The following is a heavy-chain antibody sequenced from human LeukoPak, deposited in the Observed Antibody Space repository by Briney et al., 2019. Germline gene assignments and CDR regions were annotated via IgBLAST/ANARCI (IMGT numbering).Heavy chain of an antibody. Sequence: QPGGSLRLSCAASGFTFSSYAMSWVRQAPGKGLDWVSAISGSGGSTYYADSVKGRFTISRDNSKNTQYLQMNSLRAEDTAVYYCARAARFGELLSPFDYWGQGTLVTVSS. CDR3: ARAARFGELLSPFDY. CDR1: GFTFSSYA. D-gene: IGHD3-10*01. J-gene: IGHJ4*02. CDR2: ISGSGGST. V-gene: IGHV3-23*01.